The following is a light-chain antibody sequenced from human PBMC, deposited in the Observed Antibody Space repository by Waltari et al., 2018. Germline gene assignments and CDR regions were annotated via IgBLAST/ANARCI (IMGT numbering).Light chain of an antibody. CDR2: WAS. V-gene: IGKV4-1*01. J-gene: IGKJ4*01. CDR1: QSVLYSSNNKNY. Sequence: DIVMTQSPDSLAVSLGERATTNCKSSQSVLYSSNNKNYLAWYQQQPGQPPKLLIYWASTRESGVPDRFSGSGSGTDFTLTISNLQAEDVAVYYCQQYYNPPLTFGGGTKVEIK. CDR3: QQYYNPPLT.